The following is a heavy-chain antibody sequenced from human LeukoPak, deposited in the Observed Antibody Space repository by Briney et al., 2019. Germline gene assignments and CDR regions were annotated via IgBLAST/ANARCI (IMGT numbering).Heavy chain of an antibody. CDR2: IYPGDSDI. CDR3: ARRSPDYADDRGDF. Sequence: GESLKISCKGSGYMFANYWIGWVRQMSGKGLEWMGIIYPGDSDIRYSPSFQGQVTISADKSVTTAYLQWSSLKASDTAIYYCARRSPDYADDRGDFWGQGTLVTVSS. CDR1: GYMFANYW. J-gene: IGHJ4*02. V-gene: IGHV5-51*01. D-gene: IGHD4-17*01.